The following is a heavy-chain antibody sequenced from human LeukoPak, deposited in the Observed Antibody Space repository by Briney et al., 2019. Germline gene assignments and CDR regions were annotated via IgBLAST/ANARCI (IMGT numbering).Heavy chain of an antibody. CDR3: ARHYGSGSGWFDP. J-gene: IGHJ5*02. CDR2: INHSGST. Sequence: SETLSLTCAVYGGSFSGYYWSWIRQPPGKGLEWIGEINHSGSTNYNPSLKSRVTISVDTSKNQFSLKRSSVTAADTAVYYCARHYGSGSGWFDPWGQGTLVTVSS. D-gene: IGHD3-10*01. CDR1: GGSFSGYY. V-gene: IGHV4-34*01.